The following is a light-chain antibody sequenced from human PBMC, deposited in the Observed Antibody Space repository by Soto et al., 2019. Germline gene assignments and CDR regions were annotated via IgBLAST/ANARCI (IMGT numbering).Light chain of an antibody. CDR3: SSYAGSNNLV. Sequence: QPVLTQPPSASGSLGKSVTISCTGTSSDVGVYNYVSWYQQHPGKAPNLMIYEVTKRPSGVPDRFSGSKSGNTASLTVSGLQAEDEAEYYCSSYAGSNNLVFGGGTKLTVL. J-gene: IGLJ3*02. V-gene: IGLV2-8*01. CDR2: EVT. CDR1: SSDVGVYNY.